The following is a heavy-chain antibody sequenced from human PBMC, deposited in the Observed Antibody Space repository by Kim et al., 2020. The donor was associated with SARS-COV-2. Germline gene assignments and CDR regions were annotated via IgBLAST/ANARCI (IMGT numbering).Heavy chain of an antibody. CDR3: AREDWNDH. Sequence: DSYTNYSPSFQGHVTISADKSISTAYLQWSSLKASDTAMYYCAREDWNDHWGQGTLVTVSS. CDR2: DSYT. J-gene: IGHJ5*02. V-gene: IGHV5-10-1*01.